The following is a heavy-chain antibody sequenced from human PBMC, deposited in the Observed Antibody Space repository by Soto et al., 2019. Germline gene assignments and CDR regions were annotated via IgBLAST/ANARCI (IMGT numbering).Heavy chain of an antibody. Sequence: ASVKVSCKASGGTFSSYAISWVRQAPGKGLEWMGGFDPEDGETIYAQKFQGRVTMTEDTSTDTAYMELRSMRSEDTAVYYCATLWCGELTFDYWGQGTMGTVSS. D-gene: IGHD3-10*01. CDR2: FDPEDGET. J-gene: IGHJ4*02. V-gene: IGHV1-24*01. CDR3: ATLWCGELTFDY. CDR1: GGTFSSYA.